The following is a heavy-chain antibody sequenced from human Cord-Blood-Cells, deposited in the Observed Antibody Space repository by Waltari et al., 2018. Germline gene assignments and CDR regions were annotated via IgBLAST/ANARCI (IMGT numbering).Heavy chain of an antibody. D-gene: IGHD1-20*01. CDR1: GGTFSSYA. CDR3: ASRRDNPKYYYYGMDV. V-gene: IGHV1-69*01. CDR2: IIPIFGTA. Sequence: QVQLVQSGAEVKKPGSSVKVSCKASGGTFSSYAISWVRPAPGQGLEWMGGIIPIFGTANYAQKFQGRVTITADESTSTAYMELSSLRSEDTAVYYCASRRDNPKYYYYGMDVWGQGTTVTVSS. J-gene: IGHJ6*02.